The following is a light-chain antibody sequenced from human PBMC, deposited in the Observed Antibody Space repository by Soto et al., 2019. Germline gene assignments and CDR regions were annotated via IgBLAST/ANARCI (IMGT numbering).Light chain of an antibody. CDR1: QSVSSN. CDR2: GAS. CDR3: QQYNNWPPT. V-gene: IGKV3-15*01. J-gene: IGKJ1*01. Sequence: EIVMTQSQDTLSVSPGERATLSCRASQSVSSNLAWYQQKPGQAPRLLIYGASTRATGVPARFSGSGSGTEFTLTISSLQSEDFAVYYCQQYNNWPPTFGQGTKVDI.